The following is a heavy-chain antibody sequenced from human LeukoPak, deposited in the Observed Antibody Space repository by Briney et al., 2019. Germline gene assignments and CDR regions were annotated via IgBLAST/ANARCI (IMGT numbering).Heavy chain of an antibody. CDR1: GFTFSSYA. D-gene: IGHD2-2*01. V-gene: IGHV3-23*01. Sequence: GGSLRLSCAASGFTFSSYAMSWFRQAPGKGLEWVSAISGSGGSTYYADSVKGRFTISRDNSKNTLYLQMNSLRAEDTAVYYCAKDRNLGYCSSTSCYAGDFQHWGQGTLVTVSS. CDR3: AKDRNLGYCSSTSCYAGDFQH. J-gene: IGHJ1*01. CDR2: ISGSGGST.